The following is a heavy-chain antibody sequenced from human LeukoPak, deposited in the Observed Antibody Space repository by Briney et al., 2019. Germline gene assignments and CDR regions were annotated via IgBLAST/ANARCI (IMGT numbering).Heavy chain of an antibody. CDR1: GFTFDDYA. D-gene: IGHD6-19*01. V-gene: IGHV3-9*03. Sequence: PGGSLRLSCAASGFTFDDYAMHWVRQAPGKGLEWVSGISWNSGSIGYADSVKGRFTISRDNAKNSLYLQMNSLRAEDMALYYCAKDGGYSSGWYPRYFDYWGQGTLVTVSS. CDR2: ISWNSGSI. J-gene: IGHJ4*02. CDR3: AKDGGYSSGWYPRYFDY.